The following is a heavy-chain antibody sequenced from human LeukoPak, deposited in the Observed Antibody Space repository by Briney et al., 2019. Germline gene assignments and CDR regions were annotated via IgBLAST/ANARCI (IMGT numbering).Heavy chain of an antibody. D-gene: IGHD6-19*01. Sequence: SETLSLTCTVSGGSIRNYYWSWIRQPPGKGLEWIGYIYYSGSTNYNPSLKSRVTISVDTSKNQFSLKLSSVTAADTAVYYCARVRGGAVAGRANYYYYYYMDVWGKGTTVTVSS. CDR3: ARVRGGAVAGRANYYYYYYMDV. J-gene: IGHJ6*03. V-gene: IGHV4-59*01. CDR1: GGSIRNYY. CDR2: IYYSGST.